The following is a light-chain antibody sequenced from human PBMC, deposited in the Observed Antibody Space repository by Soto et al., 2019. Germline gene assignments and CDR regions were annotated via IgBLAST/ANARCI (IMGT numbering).Light chain of an antibody. Sequence: DIQMTQSPSTLSASVGDRVTITCRASENINKWLAWYQQRPGTVPKLLIYQASNLESGVPARFSGSGSGTDFTLTISSLQPEDFATYYCHHLNGYPIPFGQGTRLEV. J-gene: IGKJ5*01. CDR1: ENINKW. CDR3: HHLNGYPIP. CDR2: QAS. V-gene: IGKV1-5*03.